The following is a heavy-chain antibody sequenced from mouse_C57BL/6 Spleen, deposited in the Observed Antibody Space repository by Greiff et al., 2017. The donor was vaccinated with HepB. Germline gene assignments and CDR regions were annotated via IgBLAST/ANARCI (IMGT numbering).Heavy chain of an antibody. CDR2: ISSGSSTI. Sequence: DVMLVESGGGLVKPGGSLKLSCAASGFTFSDYGMHWVRQAPEKGLEWVAYISSGSSTIYYADTVKGRFTISRDNAKNTLFLQMTSLRSEDTAMYYCAKGDGYPFAYWGQGTLVTVSA. CDR3: AKGDGYPFAY. CDR1: GFTFSDYG. D-gene: IGHD2-3*01. V-gene: IGHV5-17*01. J-gene: IGHJ3*01.